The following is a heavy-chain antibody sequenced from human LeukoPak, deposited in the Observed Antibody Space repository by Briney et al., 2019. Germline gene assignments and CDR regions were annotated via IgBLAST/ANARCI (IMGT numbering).Heavy chain of an antibody. CDR1: GFTFSSYS. CDR2: ISYDGSNK. J-gene: IGHJ4*02. CDR3: AKTGYSSSWYAGPFDY. D-gene: IGHD6-13*01. Sequence: GGSLRLSCAASGFTFSSYSMNWVRQAPGKGLEWVAVISYDGSNKYYADSVKGRFTISRDNSKNTLYLQMNSLRAEDTAVYYCAKTGYSSSWYAGPFDYWGQGTLVTVSS. V-gene: IGHV3-30*18.